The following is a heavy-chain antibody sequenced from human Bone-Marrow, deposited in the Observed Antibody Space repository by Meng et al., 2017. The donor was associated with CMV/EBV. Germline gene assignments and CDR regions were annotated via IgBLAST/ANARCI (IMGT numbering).Heavy chain of an antibody. CDR2: INHSGST. V-gene: IGHV4-34*01. CDR1: GGSFSGYY. Sequence: SETLSLTCAVYGGSFSGYYWSWIRKPPGKGLEWNGEINHSGSTNYNPSLKSRVTISVDTSKNQFSLKLSFVTAADTAVYYCARRGRGTIFGVVISKYYYYGMDVWGQRTTVTVSS. CDR3: ARRGRGTIFGVVISKYYYYGMDV. J-gene: IGHJ6*02. D-gene: IGHD3-3*01.